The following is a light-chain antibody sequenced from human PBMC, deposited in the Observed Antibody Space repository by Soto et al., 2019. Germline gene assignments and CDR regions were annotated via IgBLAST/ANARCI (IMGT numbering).Light chain of an antibody. CDR2: LGS. CDR3: MQALQTLSIT. V-gene: IGKV2-28*01. Sequence: EIVLTQSPVSLPVTPGEPASISCRSSHSLLHSNGYNYLDWYLQKPGQSPQLLIYLGSNRASGVPDRFSGSGSGTDFTLKISRVEAEDVGVYYCMQALQTLSITFGQGTRLEIK. J-gene: IGKJ5*01. CDR1: HSLLHSNGYNY.